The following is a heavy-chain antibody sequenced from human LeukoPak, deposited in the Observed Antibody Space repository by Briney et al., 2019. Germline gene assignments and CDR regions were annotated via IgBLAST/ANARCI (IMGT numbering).Heavy chain of an antibody. V-gene: IGHV4-59*01. CDR1: GGSISNYY. D-gene: IGHD3-10*01. CDR3: ARDLGGGWFDP. Sequence: SETLSLTCTVSGGSISNYYWSWIRQPPGKGLEWIGYIYYTGSTNYNPSLKSRVTISVDTSKNQFSLKLSSVTAADTAVCYCARDLGGGWFDPWGQGTLVTVSS. J-gene: IGHJ5*02. CDR2: IYYTGST.